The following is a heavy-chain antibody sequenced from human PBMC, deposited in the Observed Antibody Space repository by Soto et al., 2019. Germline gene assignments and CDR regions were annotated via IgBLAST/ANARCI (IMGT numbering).Heavy chain of an antibody. CDR1: GFTFSSYA. D-gene: IGHD2-2*01. V-gene: IGHV3-30-3*01. CDR2: ISYDGSNK. Sequence: QVQLVESGGGVVQPGRSLRLSCAASGFTFSSYAMHWVRQAPGKGLEWVAVISYDGSNKYYADSVKGRFTIARDNSKKTRYLQMNSLRAEDTAVYYCASARLDTPALDYWGQGTLVTVSS. CDR3: ASARLDTPALDY. J-gene: IGHJ4*02.